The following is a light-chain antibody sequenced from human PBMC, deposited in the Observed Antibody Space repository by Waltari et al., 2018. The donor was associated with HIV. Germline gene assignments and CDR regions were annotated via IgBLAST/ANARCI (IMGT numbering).Light chain of an antibody. J-gene: IGLJ2*01. CDR3: LLSFAGARPVV. CDR1: TGSVPRGHH. CDR2: DTF. V-gene: IGLV7-46*01. Sequence: QSLVTQEPSLTVSPGGTVPPTCCSSTGSVPRGHHPYWFQQKSGQAPRTLIYDTFNKHTWTPARFSGSLLGGKAAQTLSGAQPEDEAEYFCLLSFAGARPVVFGGGTNLTVL.